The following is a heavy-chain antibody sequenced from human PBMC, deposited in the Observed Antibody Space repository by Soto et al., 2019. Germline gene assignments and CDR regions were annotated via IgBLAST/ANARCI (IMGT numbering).Heavy chain of an antibody. Sequence: QVQLQESGPGLVKPSGTLSLTCAVSGGSISSSNWWSWVRQPPGKGLEWIGEIYHSGSTNYNPSLQRRVXXXVXXCTIQGSQTLSSVTAADTAVYYWARVAVAGTRYGYWGQGTLVTVSS. CDR3: ARVAVAGTRYGY. CDR2: IYHSGST. J-gene: IGHJ4*02. D-gene: IGHD6-19*01. CDR1: GGSISSSNW. V-gene: IGHV4-4*02.